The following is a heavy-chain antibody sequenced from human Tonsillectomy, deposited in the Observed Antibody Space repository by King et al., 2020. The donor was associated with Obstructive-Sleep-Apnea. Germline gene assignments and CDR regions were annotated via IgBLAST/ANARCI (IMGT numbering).Heavy chain of an antibody. V-gene: IGHV3-15*01. CDR2: IKSKTDGGTT. Sequence: VQLVESGGGLVKPGGSLILSCAASGFTFSNAWMSWVRQAPGKGLEWVGRIKSKTDGGTTDYAAPVKGRFTISRDDSKYTLYLQMNSLKTEDTAVYYCVRGYSGYDSYFDYWGQGTLVTVSS. J-gene: IGHJ4*02. CDR1: GFTFSNAW. CDR3: VRGYSGYDSYFDY. D-gene: IGHD5-12*01.